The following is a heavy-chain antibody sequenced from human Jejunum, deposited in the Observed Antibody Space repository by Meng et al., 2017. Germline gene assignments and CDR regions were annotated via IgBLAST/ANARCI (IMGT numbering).Heavy chain of an antibody. Sequence: SETLSLTCTVSGGSIGSSIYRWGWIRQPPGKGLEWIATISDTGSTHHNLSLKSRVTISMDTSKNQFSRKLSSVTAADTAIYYCARDIGWYRHDYWGQGTLVTVSS. CDR1: GGSIGSSIYR. CDR2: ISDTGST. D-gene: IGHD2-15*01. CDR3: ARDIGWYRHDY. V-gene: IGHV4-39*07. J-gene: IGHJ4*02.